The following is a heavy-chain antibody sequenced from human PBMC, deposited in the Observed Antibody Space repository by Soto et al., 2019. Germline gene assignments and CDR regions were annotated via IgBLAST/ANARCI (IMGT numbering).Heavy chain of an antibody. CDR1: GGSVSSGSYY. J-gene: IGHJ4*02. CDR2: IYYSGST. Sequence: QVQLQESGPGLVKPSETLSLTCTVSGGSVSSGSYYWSWIRQPPGKGLEWIGYIYYSGSTNYNPSLKSRVTISVDTSKNQFSLKLSSVTAADTAVYYCARVRGGYSGYGPDLIDYWGQGTLVTVSS. D-gene: IGHD5-12*01. V-gene: IGHV4-61*01. CDR3: ARVRGGYSGYGPDLIDY.